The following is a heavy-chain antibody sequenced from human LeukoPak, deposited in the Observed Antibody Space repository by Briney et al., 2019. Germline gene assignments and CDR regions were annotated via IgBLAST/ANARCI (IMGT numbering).Heavy chain of an antibody. J-gene: IGHJ5*02. CDR3: ARALGGQAVAGTSNWFDP. D-gene: IGHD6-19*01. CDR1: GGSLSSHY. V-gene: IGHV4-4*07. CDR2: IYTSGST. Sequence: SETLSLTCTVSGGSLSSHYWSWIGQPPGRGLEGIGRIYTSGSTNYNPSLKSRVTMSVDTSKNQFSLKLSSVTAADTAVYYCARALGGQAVAGTSNWFDPWGQGTLVTVSS.